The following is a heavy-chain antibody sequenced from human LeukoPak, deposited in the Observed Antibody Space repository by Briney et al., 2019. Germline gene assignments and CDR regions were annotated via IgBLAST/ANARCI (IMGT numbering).Heavy chain of an antibody. CDR2: INPNSSGT. D-gene: IGHD3-10*01. V-gene: IGHV1-2*02. J-gene: IGHJ4*02. CDR1: GYTFTGYY. CDR3: ARGGVRGIIIYYFDY. Sequence: ASVKVSCKASGYTFTGYYMHWVRQAPGQGLEWLGWINPNSSGTNHAQKFQGRVIMTRDTSISTAYMELSRLRSDDTAVYYCARGGVRGIIIYYFDYWGQGTLVTVSS.